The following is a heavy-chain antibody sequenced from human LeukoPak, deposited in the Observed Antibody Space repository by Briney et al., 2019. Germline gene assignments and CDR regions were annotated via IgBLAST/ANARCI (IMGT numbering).Heavy chain of an antibody. V-gene: IGHV3-21*01. D-gene: IGHD6-13*01. CDR3: ARDGRGIAAAGLYFDY. CDR2: ISSSSSYI. J-gene: IGHJ4*02. CDR1: GFTFSSYS. Sequence: GSLRLSCAASGFTFSSYSMNWVRQAPGKGLEWVSSISSSSSYIYYADSVKGRFTISGDNAKNSLYLQMNSLRAEDTAVYYCARDGRGIAAAGLYFDYWGQGTLVTVSS.